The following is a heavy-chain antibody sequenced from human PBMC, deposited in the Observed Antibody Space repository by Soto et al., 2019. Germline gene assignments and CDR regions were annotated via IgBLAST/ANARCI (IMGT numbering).Heavy chain of an antibody. CDR2: IYYSGST. CDR3: ARAPSDYFPKYYFDY. V-gene: IGHV4-59*01. J-gene: IGHJ4*02. CDR1: GGSISSYY. Sequence: SETLSLTCTVSGGSISSYYWSWIRQPPGKGLEWIGYIYYSGSTNYNPSLKSRVTISVDTSKNQFSLKLSSVTAADTAVYYCARAPSDYFPKYYFDYWGQGTLVTVSS. D-gene: IGHD4-17*01.